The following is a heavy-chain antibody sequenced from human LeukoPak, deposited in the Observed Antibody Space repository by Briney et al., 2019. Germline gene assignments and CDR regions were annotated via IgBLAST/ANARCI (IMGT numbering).Heavy chain of an antibody. CDR3: AKGLDSVESGYFDY. V-gene: IGHV3-30*02. CDR2: IRYDGNNN. Sequence: GGSLRLSYAASEFTFSNNAMRWVRQAPGKGLEWVAFIRYDGNNNYYADSVKGRFTISRDNSKNALYLQMNSLRAEDTAVYYCAKGLDSVESGYFDYWGQGTLVTVSS. D-gene: IGHD3-22*01. CDR1: EFTFSNNA. J-gene: IGHJ4*02.